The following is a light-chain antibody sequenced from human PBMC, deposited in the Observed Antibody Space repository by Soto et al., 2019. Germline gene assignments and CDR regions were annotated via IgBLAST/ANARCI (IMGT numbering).Light chain of an antibody. J-gene: IGKJ3*01. CDR1: ETVTTY. CDR2: GAS. V-gene: IGKV3-11*01. Sequence: IVLTQSPATLSLSPGERATLSCRARETVTTYLSWYQHKPGQAPRLLIYGASKRATGVPARFSGSGSGTDFTLTISSLEPEDSAVYYCQQRSNWQGTFGPGTKVDIK. CDR3: QQRSNWQGT.